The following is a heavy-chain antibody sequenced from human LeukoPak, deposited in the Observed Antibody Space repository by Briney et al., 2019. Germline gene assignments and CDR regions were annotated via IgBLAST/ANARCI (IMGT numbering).Heavy chain of an antibody. CDR3: ARASYYDFWSQGPYDY. J-gene: IGHJ4*02. CDR1: GYSISSGYY. Sequence: SETLSLICTVSGYSISSGYYSGWLRQAPGKGLECIGRIYQSGSTYYNPSLKSRVTISVDISKHQFSLKLTSVTAADTAVYYCARASYYDFWSQGPYDYWGQGTLVTVSS. V-gene: IGHV4-38-2*02. D-gene: IGHD3-3*01. CDR2: IYQSGST.